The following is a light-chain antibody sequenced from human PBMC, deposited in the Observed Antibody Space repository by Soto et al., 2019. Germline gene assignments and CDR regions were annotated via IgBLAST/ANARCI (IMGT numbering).Light chain of an antibody. V-gene: IGKV3-20*01. J-gene: IGKJ2*01. CDR2: GAS. CDR1: QSVSSSY. CDR3: QQYGSSPMYT. Sequence: EIMLTRSPGTLSLSPGERATLSCRASQSVSSSYLAWYQQKPGQAPRLLIYGASGRATGIPDRFSGSGSGTDFTLTISRLEPEDFAVYYCQQYGSSPMYTFGQGTKLEIK.